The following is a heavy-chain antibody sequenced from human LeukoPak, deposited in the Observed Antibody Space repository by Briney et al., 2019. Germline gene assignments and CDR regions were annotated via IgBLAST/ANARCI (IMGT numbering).Heavy chain of an antibody. CDR3: ANFGITMVRGVIMDV. CDR2: IRYDGSNK. V-gene: IGHV3-30*02. J-gene: IGHJ6*03. D-gene: IGHD3-10*01. CDR1: GFTFSSYG. Sequence: GGSLRLSCAASGFTFSSYGMHWVRQAPGKGLEWVAFIRYDGSNKYYADSVKGRFTISRDNSKNTLYLQMNSLRAEDTAVYYCANFGITMVRGVIMDVWGKGTTVTISS.